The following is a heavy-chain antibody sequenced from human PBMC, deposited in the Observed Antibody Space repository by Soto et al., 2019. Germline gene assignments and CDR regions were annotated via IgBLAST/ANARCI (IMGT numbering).Heavy chain of an antibody. J-gene: IGHJ4*02. CDR3: ARDCSSSSCSVWKY. D-gene: IGHD2-2*01. CDR1: GFSFSNYA. Sequence: EVQRLESGGGLVQPGWSLRLSCAASGFSFSNYAMTWVRQPPGKGLEWVSGVTGNADRTYYADSVKGRFTIFRDNSKNTLYLQMNSLRAEDMAIYYCARDCSSSSCSVWKYWGQGVLVTVSS. CDR2: VTGNADRT. V-gene: IGHV3-23*01.